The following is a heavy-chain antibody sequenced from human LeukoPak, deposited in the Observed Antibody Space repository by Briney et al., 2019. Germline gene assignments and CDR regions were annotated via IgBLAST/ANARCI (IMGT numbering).Heavy chain of an antibody. Sequence: SQTLSLTCAVSGGSISSGGYYWSWIRQPPGKGLEWIGYIYYSGSTNYNPSLKSRVTISVDTSKNQFSLKLSSVTAADTAVYYCARDHSSSWYYWFDPWGQGTLVTVSS. CDR1: GGSISSGGYY. CDR2: IYYSGST. D-gene: IGHD6-13*01. CDR3: ARDHSSSWYYWFDP. J-gene: IGHJ5*02. V-gene: IGHV4-61*08.